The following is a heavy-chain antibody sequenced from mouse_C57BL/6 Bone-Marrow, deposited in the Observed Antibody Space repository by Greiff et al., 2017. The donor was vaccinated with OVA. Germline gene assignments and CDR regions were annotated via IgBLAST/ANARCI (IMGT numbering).Heavy chain of an antibody. J-gene: IGHJ2*01. D-gene: IGHD4-1*01. V-gene: IGHV1-26*01. CDR1: GYTFTDYY. CDR2: INPNNGGT. Sequence: VQLQQSGPELVKPGASVKISCKASGYTFTDYYMNWVKQSHGKSLEWIGDINPNNGGTSYNQKFKGKATLTVDKSSSTAYMELRSLTSEDSAVYYCARPGTGYFDYWGQGTTLTVSS. CDR3: ARPGTGYFDY.